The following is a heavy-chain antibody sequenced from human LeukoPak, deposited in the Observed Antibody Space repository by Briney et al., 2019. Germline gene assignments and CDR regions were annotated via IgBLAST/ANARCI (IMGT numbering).Heavy chain of an antibody. CDR1: GFAFSSYG. CDR3: AKSRVGYDY. J-gene: IGHJ4*02. D-gene: IGHD1-26*01. Sequence: SGGSLRLSCAASGFAFSSYGMHWVRQAPGKGLEWVAVISYDGSYKYNADSVRGRFTISRDNSKNTLYLQMNSLRAEDTAVYYCAKSRVGYDYWGQGTLVTVSS. CDR2: ISYDGSYK. V-gene: IGHV3-30*18.